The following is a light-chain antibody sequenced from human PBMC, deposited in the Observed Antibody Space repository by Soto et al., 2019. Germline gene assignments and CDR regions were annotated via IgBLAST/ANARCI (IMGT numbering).Light chain of an antibody. CDR2: GAS. CDR3: QQYCASPFT. Sequence: EIVLTQSPGTLSLSPGESATLSCKASESIYINSFAWYYQKPGQPHRLLIYGASTRATGIPDRFSGSGSETDFVLSIDRLEVEDSGIYYCQQYCASPFTFGHGTIVDIK. V-gene: IGKV3-20*01. J-gene: IGKJ3*01. CDR1: ESIYINS.